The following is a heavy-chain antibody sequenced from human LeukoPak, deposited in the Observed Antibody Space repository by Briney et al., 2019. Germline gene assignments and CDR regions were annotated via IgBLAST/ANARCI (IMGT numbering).Heavy chain of an antibody. D-gene: IGHD2-2*01. V-gene: IGHV1-69*13. CDR2: IIPIFGTA. CDR3: ARAVVPAAMYYYYYMDV. J-gene: IGHJ6*03. CDR1: GGTFNSYA. Sequence: SVKVSCKASGGTFNSYAISWVRQAPGQGLEWMGGIIPIFGTANYAQKFQGRVTITADESTSTAYMELSSLRSEDTAVYYCARAVVPAAMYYYYYMDVWGKGTTVTVSS.